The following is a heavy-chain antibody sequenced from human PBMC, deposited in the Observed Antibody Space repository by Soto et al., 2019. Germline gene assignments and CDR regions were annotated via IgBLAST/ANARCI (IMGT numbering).Heavy chain of an antibody. V-gene: IGHV1-3*01. Sequence: ASVKVSCKASGYTFTSYGIHWVRQAPGQRLEWTGWINAGNGNTKYSEKFQGRVTITRDTSASTAYLELSSLRSEDTAVYYCARWRLGITEEYAFDIWGQGTMVTVSS. CDR3: ARWRLGITEEYAFDI. D-gene: IGHD7-27*01. J-gene: IGHJ3*02. CDR2: INAGNGNT. CDR1: GYTFTSYG.